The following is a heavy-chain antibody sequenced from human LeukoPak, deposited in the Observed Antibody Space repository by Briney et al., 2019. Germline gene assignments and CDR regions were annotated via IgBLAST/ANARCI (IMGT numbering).Heavy chain of an antibody. V-gene: IGHV4-61*01. CDR1: GGSISGSSYY. CDR3: ARGFQCGYGPQYGMDV. CDR2: IYYSGTT. J-gene: IGHJ6*02. Sequence: SETLSLTCTVSGGSISGSSYYWSWLRQPPGKGLEWIGYIYYSGTTNYNPSLKSRVTISIDTSKNQFSLRLTSVIAADTAVYYCARGFQCGYGPQYGMDVWGQGTTVTVSS. D-gene: IGHD5-12*01.